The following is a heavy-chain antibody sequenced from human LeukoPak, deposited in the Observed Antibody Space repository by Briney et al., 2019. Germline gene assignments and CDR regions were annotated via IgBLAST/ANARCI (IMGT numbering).Heavy chain of an antibody. CDR3: ARHEDYRPFDY. V-gene: IGHV4-39*01. CDR1: GGSISSSSYY. D-gene: IGHD3-16*01. CDR2: IYYSGST. Sequence: SETLSLTCTVSGGSISSSSYYWGWIRQSPGKGLEWIGSIYYSGSTYYNPSLKSRVTISVDTSKNQFSLKLSSVTAADTAVYYCARHEDYRPFDYWGQGTLVTVSS. J-gene: IGHJ4*02.